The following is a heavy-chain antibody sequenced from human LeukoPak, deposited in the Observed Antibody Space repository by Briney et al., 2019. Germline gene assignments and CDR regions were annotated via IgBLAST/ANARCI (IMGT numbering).Heavy chain of an antibody. J-gene: IGHJ4*02. D-gene: IGHD2-2*01. Sequence: PSETLSLTCTVSGGSISGGSYYWSWIRQPAGKGLEWIGRIYTSGSTNYNPSLKSRVTISVDTSKNQFSLKLSSVTAADTAVYYCAKDLNGVVPAAIVFDYWGQGTLVTVSS. V-gene: IGHV4-61*02. CDR2: IYTSGST. CDR1: GGSISGGSYY. CDR3: AKDLNGVVPAAIVFDY.